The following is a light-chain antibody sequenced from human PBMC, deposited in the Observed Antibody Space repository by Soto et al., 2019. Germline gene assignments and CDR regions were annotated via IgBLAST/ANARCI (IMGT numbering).Light chain of an antibody. J-gene: IGKJ1*01. Sequence: DIQMTPSPSTLSASVGGRVTITFRASQSISSWLAWFQQKPGKAPKLLMYDASSLESGVPSRFSGSGSGTEFTLTISSLQPDDFATYYCQQYGTYLWTFGQGTKVDIK. CDR2: DAS. CDR1: QSISSW. V-gene: IGKV1-5*01. CDR3: QQYGTYLWT.